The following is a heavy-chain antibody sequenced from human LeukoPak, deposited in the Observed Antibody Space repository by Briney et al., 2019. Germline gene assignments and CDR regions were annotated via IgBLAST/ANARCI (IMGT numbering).Heavy chain of an antibody. Sequence: QSGGSLRLSCAASGFTFSSYGMHWDRQAPGKGLEWVAAISYDGSNKYYADSVKGRFTISRDNSKNTLYLQMNSLRAEDTAVYYCAKETSQQLVPFRYYFDYWGQGTLVTVSS. J-gene: IGHJ4*02. CDR1: GFTFSSYG. D-gene: IGHD6-13*01. V-gene: IGHV3-30*18. CDR2: ISYDGSNK. CDR3: AKETSQQLVPFRYYFDY.